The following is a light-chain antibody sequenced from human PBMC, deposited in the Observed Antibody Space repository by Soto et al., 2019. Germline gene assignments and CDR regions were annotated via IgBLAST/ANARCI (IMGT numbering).Light chain of an antibody. J-gene: IGKJ5*01. Sequence: PGERATLSCTASPGITNYFAWYQQKPGQPPRLLIYCAFNRSAGIPARFTGSVSGTDFTRTISSLEPEDSAVYYCQQRNIWPPITFGQGTRLEIK. V-gene: IGKV3-11*01. CDR1: PGITNY. CDR2: CAF. CDR3: QQRNIWPPIT.